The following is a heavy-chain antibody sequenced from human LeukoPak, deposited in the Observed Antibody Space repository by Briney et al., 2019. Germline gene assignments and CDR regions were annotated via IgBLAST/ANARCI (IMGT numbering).Heavy chain of an antibody. Sequence: PGGSLRLSCAASGFTLSSYGMHWVRQAPGKGLEWVAVISYDGSNKYYADSVKGRFTISRDNSKNTLYLQMNSLRAEDTAVYYCAKVGAAGYYFDYWGQGTLVTVSS. CDR1: GFTLSSYG. V-gene: IGHV3-30*18. CDR3: AKVGAAGYYFDY. J-gene: IGHJ4*02. D-gene: IGHD6-13*01. CDR2: ISYDGSNK.